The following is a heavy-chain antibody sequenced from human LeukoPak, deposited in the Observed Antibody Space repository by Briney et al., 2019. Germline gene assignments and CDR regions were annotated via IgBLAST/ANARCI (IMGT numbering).Heavy chain of an antibody. J-gene: IGHJ1*01. Sequence: ASVKVSCKDSGYTFTNYGISWVRQDPGKCPEWIGWISAYNGTTYYAQRVQGRVTMTTGTSTSKPYMELRSLRSDDTAVYYCARDDYGDYVSYFLHWGQGTRVIVSS. V-gene: IGHV1-18*01. CDR2: ISAYNGTT. CDR1: GYTFTNYG. D-gene: IGHD4-17*01. CDR3: ARDDYGDYVSYFLH.